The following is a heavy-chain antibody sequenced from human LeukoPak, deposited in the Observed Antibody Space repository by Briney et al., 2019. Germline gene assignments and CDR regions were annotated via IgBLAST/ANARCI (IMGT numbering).Heavy chain of an antibody. CDR2: INPNGGGT. Sequence: ASVKVSCKPSGYTFTGYYIHWVRQAPGQGLEWMGWINPNGGGTEYAQKFQGRVTMTRDTSISTAYMELRRLTSDDTAVYYCARDRSPVDMISLVRGVMQYWGQGTLVTVSS. CDR1: GYTFTGYY. CDR3: ARDRSPVDMISLVRGVMQY. V-gene: IGHV1-2*02. J-gene: IGHJ4*01. D-gene: IGHD3-10*01.